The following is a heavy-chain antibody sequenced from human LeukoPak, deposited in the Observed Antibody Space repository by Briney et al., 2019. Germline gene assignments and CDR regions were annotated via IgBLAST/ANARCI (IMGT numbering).Heavy chain of an antibody. J-gene: IGHJ4*02. V-gene: IGHV3-23*01. Sequence: PGGSLRLSCVASGLTFSTYAMSWVREAPGKGLEWVSAIESTGDTTYYADSVKGRFTISRDNSKNTLYLQMNSLRAEDTAVYYCTTRLRNHFDYWGQGTQVTVSS. CDR1: GLTFSTYA. D-gene: IGHD5-12*01. CDR2: IESTGDTT. CDR3: TTRLRNHFDY.